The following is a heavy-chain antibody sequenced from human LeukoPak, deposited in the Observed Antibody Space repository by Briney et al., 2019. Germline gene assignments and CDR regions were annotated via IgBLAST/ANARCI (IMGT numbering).Heavy chain of an antibody. Sequence: SETLSLTCTVYGGSFSGYYWSWIRQPPGRGLEWIGEINHSGSTNYNPSLKSRVTISVDTSKNQFSLKLSSVTAADTAVYYCARLNSSGYYYVDYWGQGTLVTVSS. V-gene: IGHV4-34*01. CDR2: INHSGST. J-gene: IGHJ4*02. CDR3: ARLNSSGYYYVDY. CDR1: GGSFSGYY. D-gene: IGHD3-22*01.